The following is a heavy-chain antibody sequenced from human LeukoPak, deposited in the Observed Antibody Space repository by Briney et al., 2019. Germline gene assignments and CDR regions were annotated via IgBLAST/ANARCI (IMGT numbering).Heavy chain of an antibody. V-gene: IGHV4-61*02. D-gene: IGHD6-19*01. CDR2: IYTSGST. J-gene: IGHJ6*03. CDR3: ARENGSSGWTYDYYYYYMDV. Sequence: SETLSLTCTVSGGSISSGSYYWSWIRQPAGKGLEWIGRIYTSGSTNYNPSLKSRVTISVDTSKNQFSLKLSSVTAADTAVYYCARENGSSGWTYDYYYYYMDVWGKGTTVTISS. CDR1: GGSISSGSYY.